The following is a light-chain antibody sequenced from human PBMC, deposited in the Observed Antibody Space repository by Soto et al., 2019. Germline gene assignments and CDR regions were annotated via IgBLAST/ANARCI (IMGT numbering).Light chain of an antibody. V-gene: IGLV6-57*04. CDR2: EDN. CDR3: QSYDSSAVV. Sequence: NFMLTQPHSVSESPGKTVTISCTRSSGSIASNYVQWYHQRPGSAPTTVIYEDNQRPSGVPDRFSGSTDGSSNSASLTISGLQTEDEADYYCQSYDSSAVVFGGGTKLTVL. J-gene: IGLJ2*01. CDR1: SGSIASNY.